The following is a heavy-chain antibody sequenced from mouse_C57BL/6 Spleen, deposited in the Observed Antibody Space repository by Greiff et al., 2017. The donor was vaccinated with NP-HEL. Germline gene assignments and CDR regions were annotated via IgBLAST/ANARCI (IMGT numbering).Heavy chain of an antibody. Sequence: QVQLKQSGPELVKPGASVKISCKASGYAFSSSWMNWVKQRPGKGLEWIGRIYPGDGDTNYNGKFKGKATLTADKSSSTAYMQLSSLTSEDSAVYFCARQGTTVVPFAYWGQGTLVTVSA. CDR1: GYAFSSSW. D-gene: IGHD1-1*01. CDR2: IYPGDGDT. J-gene: IGHJ3*01. CDR3: ARQGTTVVPFAY. V-gene: IGHV1-82*01.